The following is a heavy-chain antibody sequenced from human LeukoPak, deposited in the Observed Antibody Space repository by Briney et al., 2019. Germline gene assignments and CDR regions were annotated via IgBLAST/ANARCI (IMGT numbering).Heavy chain of an antibody. V-gene: IGHV4-34*01. CDR3: ARPLSGYYFDY. CDR1: GGSFSGYY. Sequence: SETLSLTCAVYGGSFSGYYWSWIRQPPGKGPEWIGEINHSGSTNYNPSLKSRVTISVDTSKNQFSLNLNSVTAADTAVYYCARPLSGYYFDYWGQGTLVTVSS. CDR2: INHSGST. J-gene: IGHJ4*02.